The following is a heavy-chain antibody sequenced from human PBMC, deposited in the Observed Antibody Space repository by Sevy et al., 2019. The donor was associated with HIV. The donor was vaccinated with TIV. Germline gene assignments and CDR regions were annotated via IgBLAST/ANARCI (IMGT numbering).Heavy chain of an antibody. CDR3: ARDGGYDSRGYDLSNY. CDR1: GFTFSTYA. D-gene: IGHD3-22*01. J-gene: IGHJ4*02. V-gene: IGHV3-30*04. Sequence: GGSLRLSCAASGFTFSTYAMHWVRQAPGKGLEWVAVISYDGSNTYYADSVKGRFTISRDSSKNTLHLQMNSLRAEDTAVYFCARDGGYDSRGYDLSNYWGQGTLVTVSS. CDR2: ISYDGSNT.